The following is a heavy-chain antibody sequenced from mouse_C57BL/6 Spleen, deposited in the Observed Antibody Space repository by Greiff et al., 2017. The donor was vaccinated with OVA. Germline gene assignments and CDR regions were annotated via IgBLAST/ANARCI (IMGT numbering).Heavy chain of an antibody. D-gene: IGHD1-1*01. CDR3: ARGGYYGSSLY. CDR2: INPNNGGT. Sequence: EVQLQESGPELVKPGASVKMSCKASGYTFTDYNMHWVKQSHGKSLEWIGYINPNNGGTSYNQKFKGKATLTVNKFSSTAYMELRSLTSEDSAVYYCARGGYYGSSLYWGQGTTLTVSS. J-gene: IGHJ2*01. CDR1: GYTFTDYN. V-gene: IGHV1-22*01.